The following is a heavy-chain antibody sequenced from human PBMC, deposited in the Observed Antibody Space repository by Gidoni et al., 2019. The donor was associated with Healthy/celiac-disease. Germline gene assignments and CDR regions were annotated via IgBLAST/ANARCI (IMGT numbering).Heavy chain of an antibody. J-gene: IGHJ5*02. Sequence: QVQLQQWGAGLLKPSETLSLTCAVYGGSFSGYYWSWIRQPPGKGLDWIGEINHSGSTNYNPSLKRRVTISVDTSKNQFSLKLSSVTAADTAVYYCARGGGRIQLWTKVNWFDPWGQGTLVTVSS. V-gene: IGHV4-34*01. D-gene: IGHD5-18*01. CDR1: GGSFSGYY. CDR3: ARGGGRIQLWTKVNWFDP. CDR2: INHSGST.